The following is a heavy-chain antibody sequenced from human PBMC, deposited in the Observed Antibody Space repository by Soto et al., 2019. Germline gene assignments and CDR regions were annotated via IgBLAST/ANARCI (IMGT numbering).Heavy chain of an antibody. J-gene: IGHJ4*02. CDR2: ISGSGGST. Sequence: EVQLLESGGGLVQPGGSLRQSCAASGFTFSSYAMSWVRQAPGQGLEWVSAISGSGGSTYYADSVKGRFTISRDNSKNTLYLQINSLRAEDTAVYYCAKDPDPSGSYYGPKDYWGQGTLVTVSS. D-gene: IGHD3-10*01. CDR1: GFTFSSYA. V-gene: IGHV3-23*01. CDR3: AKDPDPSGSYYGPKDY.